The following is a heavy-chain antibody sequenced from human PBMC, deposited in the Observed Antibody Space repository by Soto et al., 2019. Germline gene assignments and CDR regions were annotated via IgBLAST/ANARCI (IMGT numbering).Heavy chain of an antibody. V-gene: IGHV3-30*18. CDR2: ISYDGSNK. Sequence: QVQLVESGGGVVQPGRSLRLSCAASGFTFSSYGMHWVRQAPGKGLEWVAVISYDGSNKYYADSVKDRFTISRDNSKNTLYLQMNSLRAEDTAVYYCAKTPREYRYGMDVWGQGTRSPSP. CDR1: GFTFSSYG. D-gene: IGHD2-2*02. J-gene: IGHJ6*02. CDR3: AKTPREYRYGMDV.